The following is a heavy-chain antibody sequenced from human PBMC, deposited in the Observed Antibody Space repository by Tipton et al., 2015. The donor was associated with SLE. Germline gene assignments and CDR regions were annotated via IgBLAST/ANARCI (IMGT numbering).Heavy chain of an antibody. CDR3: ARASFIVGSTTFWFDP. CDR2: IYFSGQT. Sequence: TLSLTCTVSGDSISPDNYYLGWTRQPAGKALEWIGHIYFSGQTYYNPSLKSRVTISVDTSKNRFSLKLNSVTATDAAVYYCARASFIVGSTTFWFDPWGQGALVIVSS. V-gene: IGHV4-61*09. CDR1: GDSISPDNYY. J-gene: IGHJ5*02. D-gene: IGHD1-26*01.